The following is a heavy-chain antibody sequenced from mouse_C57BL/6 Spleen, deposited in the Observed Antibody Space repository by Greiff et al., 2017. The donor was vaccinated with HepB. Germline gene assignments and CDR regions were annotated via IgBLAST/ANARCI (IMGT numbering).Heavy chain of an antibody. D-gene: IGHD1-1*01. CDR2: INPNNGGT. Sequence: EVQLQQSGPELVKPGASVKIPCKASGYTFTDYNMDWVKQSHGKSLEWIGDINPNNGGTIYNQKFKGKATLTVDKSSSTAYMELRSLTSEDTAVYYCARFENYYGSDYYAMDYWGQGTSVTVSS. CDR3: ARFENYYGSDYYAMDY. V-gene: IGHV1-18*01. CDR1: GYTFTDYN. J-gene: IGHJ4*01.